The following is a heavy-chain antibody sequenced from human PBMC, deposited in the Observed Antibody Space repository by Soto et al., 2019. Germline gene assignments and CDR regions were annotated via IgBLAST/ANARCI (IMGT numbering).Heavy chain of an antibody. CDR3: ARGGGATFTHYYYYMDV. CDR2: INGGNGKS. CDR1: GYTFSTYE. J-gene: IGHJ6*03. Sequence: QVQLVQSGAEVKKPGASVKVSCEASGYTFSTYEMHWVRQAPGQRPEWMGWINGGNGKSKYSETLQGRVTFTRDTSPSTAYMELTRLKSEDPAVYYRARGGGATFTHYYYYMDVWGTGTTVTVSS. V-gene: IGHV1-3*01. D-gene: IGHD1-26*01.